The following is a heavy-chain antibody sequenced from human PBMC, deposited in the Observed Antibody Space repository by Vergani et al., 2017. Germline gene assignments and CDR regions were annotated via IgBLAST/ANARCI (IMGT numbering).Heavy chain of an antibody. J-gene: IGHJ3*02. CDR1: GYSFTSYW. D-gene: IGHD3-3*01. CDR3: ARPSTYYDFWSGPDAFDI. Sequence: EVQLVQSGAEVKKPGESLKISCKGSGYSFTSYWIGWVRQMPGKGLEWMGIIYPGDSDTRYSQSFQGQVTISADKSISTASLQWSSLKASDTAMYYCARPSTYYDFWSGPDAFDIWGQGTMVTVSS. CDR2: IYPGDSDT. V-gene: IGHV5-51*01.